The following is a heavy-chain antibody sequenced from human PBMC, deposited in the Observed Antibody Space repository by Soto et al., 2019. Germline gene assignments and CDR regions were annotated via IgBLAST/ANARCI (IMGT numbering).Heavy chain of an antibody. Sequence: SETRSLTCTVSGGSISSGDYYWSWIRQPPGKGLEWIGYIYYSGSTYYNPSLKSRVTISVDTSKNQFSLKLSSVTAADTAVYYCAGGIAVAGTSQRRYWYYYYGMDVWGQGTTVTVSS. V-gene: IGHV4-30-4*01. CDR2: IYYSGST. J-gene: IGHJ6*02. CDR3: AGGIAVAGTSQRRYWYYYYGMDV. D-gene: IGHD6-19*01. CDR1: GGSISSGDYY.